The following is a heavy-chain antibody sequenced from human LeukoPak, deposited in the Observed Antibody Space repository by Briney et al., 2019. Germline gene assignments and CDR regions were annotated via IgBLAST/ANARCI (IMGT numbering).Heavy chain of an antibody. D-gene: IGHD3-22*01. Sequence: GASVKVSCKASGYTFTSYGISWVRQAPGQGLEWMGWISAYNGNTNYAQKLQGRVTTTTDTSTSTAYMELRSLRSDDTAVYYCARDYHYYDSSGYLVYWGQGTLVTVSS. CDR1: GYTFTSYG. CDR2: ISAYNGNT. CDR3: ARDYHYYDSSGYLVY. J-gene: IGHJ4*02. V-gene: IGHV1-18*01.